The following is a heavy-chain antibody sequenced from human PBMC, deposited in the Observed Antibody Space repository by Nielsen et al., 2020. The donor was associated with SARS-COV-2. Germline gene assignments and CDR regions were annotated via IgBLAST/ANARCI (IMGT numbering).Heavy chain of an antibody. V-gene: IGHV4-34*01. J-gene: IGHJ6*03. D-gene: IGHD2-8*01. CDR2: VSHRGRR. CDR3: VRALDDGLHNGRYMDV. Sequence: SETLSLTCAVHGASLSEDFWTWIRQSPGEGLEWIGEVSHRGRRNDNPSLESRVTMSIDMSKNLFDLKLTSVTAADTAIYYCVRALDDGLHNGRYMDVWGEGTAVTV. CDR1: GASLSEDF.